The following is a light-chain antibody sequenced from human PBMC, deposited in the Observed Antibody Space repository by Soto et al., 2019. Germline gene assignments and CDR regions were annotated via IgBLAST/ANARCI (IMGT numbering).Light chain of an antibody. CDR2: WAS. CDR1: QSVLHSSNNKNF. J-gene: IGKJ4*01. CDR3: QQYYSTPLT. V-gene: IGKV4-1*01. Sequence: DIVMTQSPDSLAVSLGERATINCKSSQSVLHSSNNKNFLAWYQQKPGQPPKLLIYWASTRESGVPDRFSGSGSGTDFTLTIGSLQAEDVAVYYCQQYYSTPLTFGGGTKVEIK.